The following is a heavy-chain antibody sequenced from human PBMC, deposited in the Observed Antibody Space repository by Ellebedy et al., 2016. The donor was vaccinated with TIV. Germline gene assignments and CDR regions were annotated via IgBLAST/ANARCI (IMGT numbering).Heavy chain of an antibody. D-gene: IGHD4-17*01. Sequence: SETLSLXCAVYGGSFSGYYWSWIRQPPGKGLEWIGEINHSGSTNYNPSLKSRVTISVDTSKNQFSLKLSSVTAADTAVYYCARTYGDYGGDWFDPWGQGTLVTVSS. CDR1: GGSFSGYY. CDR3: ARTYGDYGGDWFDP. V-gene: IGHV4-34*01. J-gene: IGHJ5*02. CDR2: INHSGST.